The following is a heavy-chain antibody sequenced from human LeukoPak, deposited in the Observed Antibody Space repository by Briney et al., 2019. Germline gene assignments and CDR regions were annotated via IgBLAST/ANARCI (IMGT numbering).Heavy chain of an antibody. J-gene: IGHJ4*02. CDR2: INADNSNT. Sequence: ASVKVSCKASGYTFINYAVHWVRQAPGQRLERMGWINADNSNTLYSQNFQGRVTITRDTSASTAYMELSSLRSENTAVYYCARGGSGPFYFDYWGQGTPVTVSA. CDR1: GYTFINYA. D-gene: IGHD6-19*01. CDR3: ARGGSGPFYFDY. V-gene: IGHV1-3*01.